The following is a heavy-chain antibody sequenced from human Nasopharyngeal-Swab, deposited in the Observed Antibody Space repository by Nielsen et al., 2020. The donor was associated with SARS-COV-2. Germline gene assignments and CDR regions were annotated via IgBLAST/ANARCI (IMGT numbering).Heavy chain of an antibody. Sequence: WVRRAPGQGLEWMGIINPSGGSTSYAQKFQGRVTMTRDTSTSTVYMELSSLRSEDTAVYYCARDPTYDSSGYYQEYFDYWGQGTLVTVSS. J-gene: IGHJ4*02. CDR3: ARDPTYDSSGYYQEYFDY. CDR2: INPSGGST. V-gene: IGHV1-46*01. D-gene: IGHD3-22*01.